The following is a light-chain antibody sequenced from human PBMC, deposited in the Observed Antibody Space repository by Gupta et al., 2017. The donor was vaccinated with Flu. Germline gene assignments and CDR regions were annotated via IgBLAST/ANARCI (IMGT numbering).Light chain of an antibody. CDR2: QDS. V-gene: IGLV3-1*01. Sequence: SSELTQPPSVSVSPGQTASITCSGDKLGDKYACWYQQKPGQSPVLVIYQDSKRPSGIPERFSGSNSGNTATLTISGTQAMDEADYYCQAWDSSFWVFGGGTKLTVL. CDR3: QAWDSSFWV. CDR1: KLGDKY. J-gene: IGLJ3*02.